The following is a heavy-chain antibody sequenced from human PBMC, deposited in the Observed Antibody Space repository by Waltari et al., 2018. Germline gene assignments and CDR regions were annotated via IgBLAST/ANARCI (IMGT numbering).Heavy chain of an antibody. J-gene: IGHJ2*01. V-gene: IGHV4-61*02. Sequence: QVQLQESGPGLVKPSQTLSLLCTVPGGSITSGNYYWTWIRQPAGKGLEWIGRIYTTGTTTYNPSLRSRVTILVDTSNNHFSLRLSSVTAADTAVYYCAREPSVAARSYWYFDLWGRGTLVTVSS. CDR1: GGSITSGNYY. CDR3: AREPSVAARSYWYFDL. CDR2: IYTTGTT. D-gene: IGHD6-6*01.